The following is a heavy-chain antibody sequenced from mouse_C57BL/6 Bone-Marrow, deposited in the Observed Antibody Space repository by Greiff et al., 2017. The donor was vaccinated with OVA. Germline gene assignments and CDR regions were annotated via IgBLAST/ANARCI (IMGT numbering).Heavy chain of an antibody. V-gene: IGHV1-59*01. CDR1: GYTFTSYW. J-gene: IGHJ2*01. CDR3: ASPFYSPDCDY. D-gene: IGHD2-1*01. CDR2: IDPSDSYT. Sequence: VQLQQPGAELVRPGTSVKLSCKASGYTFTSYWMHWVKQRPGQGLEWIGVIDPSDSYTNYNQKFKGKATLTVDTSSSTAYMQLISLTSEDSAVYYCASPFYSPDCDYWGQGTTLTVSS.